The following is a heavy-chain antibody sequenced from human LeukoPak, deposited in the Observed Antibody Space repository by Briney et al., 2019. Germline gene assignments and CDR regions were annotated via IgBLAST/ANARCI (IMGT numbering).Heavy chain of an antibody. Sequence: SETLSLTCAVYGGSFSGYYWSWIRQPPGKGLEWIGEINHSGSTNYNPSLKSRVTISVDTSKNQFSLKLSSVTAADTAVYYCARGGIVVVPAAISYFDHWGQGTLVTVSS. CDR3: ARGGIVVVPAAISYFDH. D-gene: IGHD2-2*01. CDR1: GGSFSGYY. V-gene: IGHV4-34*01. J-gene: IGHJ4*02. CDR2: INHSGST.